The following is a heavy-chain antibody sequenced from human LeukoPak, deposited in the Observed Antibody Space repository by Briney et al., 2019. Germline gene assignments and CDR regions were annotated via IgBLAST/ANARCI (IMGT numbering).Heavy chain of an antibody. V-gene: IGHV3-33*01. J-gene: IGHJ4*02. Sequence: GGSLRLSCAASGFTFSSYGMHWVRQAPGKGLEWVAVIWYDGSNKYYADSVKGRFTISRDNSKNTLYLQMNSLGAEDTAVYYCARGTVTREYYFDYWGQGTLVTVSS. D-gene: IGHD4-17*01. CDR1: GFTFSSYG. CDR3: ARGTVTREYYFDY. CDR2: IWYDGSNK.